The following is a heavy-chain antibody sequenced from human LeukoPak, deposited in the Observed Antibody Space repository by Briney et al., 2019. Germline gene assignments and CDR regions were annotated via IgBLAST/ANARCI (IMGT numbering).Heavy chain of an antibody. V-gene: IGHV1-8*03. J-gene: IGHJ4*02. CDR1: GYTFTSYD. CDR3: ARDQVEYSSSSATGYFDY. D-gene: IGHD6-6*01. CDR2: MNPNSGNT. Sequence: ASVKVSCKASGYTFTSYDINWVRQATGQGLEWMGWMNPNSGNTGYAQKFQGRVTITRNTSISTAYMELSSLRSEDTAVYYCARDQVEYSSSSATGYFDYWGQGTLVTVSS.